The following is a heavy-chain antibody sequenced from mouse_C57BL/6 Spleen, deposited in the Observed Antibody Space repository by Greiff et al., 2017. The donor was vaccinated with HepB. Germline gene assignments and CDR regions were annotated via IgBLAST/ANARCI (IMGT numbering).Heavy chain of an antibody. Sequence: EVQGVESGGGLVKPGGSLKLSCAASGFTFSSYAMSWVRQTPEKRLEWVATISDGGSYTYYPDNVKGRFTISRDNAKNNLYLQMSHLKSEDTAMYYCARDDYEGAWFAYWGQGTLVTVSA. J-gene: IGHJ3*01. D-gene: IGHD2-4*01. V-gene: IGHV5-4*01. CDR2: ISDGGSYT. CDR1: GFTFSSYA. CDR3: ARDDYEGAWFAY.